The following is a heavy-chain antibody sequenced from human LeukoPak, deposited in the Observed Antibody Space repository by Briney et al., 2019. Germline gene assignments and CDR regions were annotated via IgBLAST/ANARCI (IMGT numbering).Heavy chain of an antibody. CDR3: ASLDEGVMRTSYCSSTSCYGGNYYYYMDV. V-gene: IGHV4-59*01. CDR1: GGSISSYY. J-gene: IGHJ6*03. D-gene: IGHD2-2*01. Sequence: SETLSLTCTVSGGSISSYYWSWIRQPPGKGLEWIGYIYYSGSTNYNPSLKSRVTISVDTSKNQFSLKLSSVTAADTAVYYCASLDEGVMRTSYCSSTSCYGGNYYYYMDVWGKGTTVTVSS. CDR2: IYYSGST.